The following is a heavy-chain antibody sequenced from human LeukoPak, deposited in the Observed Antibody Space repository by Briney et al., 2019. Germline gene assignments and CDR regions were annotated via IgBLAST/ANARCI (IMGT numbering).Heavy chain of an antibody. V-gene: IGHV3-30*18. J-gene: IGHJ4*02. CDR2: ISYDGSNK. Sequence: PGRSLRLSCAASGFTFSSYGMHWVRQAPGKGLEWVAVISYDGSNKYYADSVKGRFTISRDNSKNTLYLQINSLRAADTAVYYCANQRGDARLNTLGPSYWGQGTLVTVSS. CDR1: GFTFSSYG. CDR3: ANQRGDARLNTLGPSY. D-gene: IGHD5-12*01.